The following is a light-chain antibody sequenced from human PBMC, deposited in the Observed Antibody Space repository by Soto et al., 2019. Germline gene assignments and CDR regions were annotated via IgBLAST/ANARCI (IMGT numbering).Light chain of an antibody. CDR3: QYYLSSPFT. CDR2: GAS. Sequence: EIVFTQSPGTLSLSPGEGATLSCRASQSISSNYLAWYQQKPGQAPRLLIYGASSRASGIPDRFSGSGSGTDFTLTISRLEPEDFAVYFCQYYLSSPFTFGPGTKVDI. CDR1: QSISSNY. J-gene: IGKJ3*01. V-gene: IGKV3-20*01.